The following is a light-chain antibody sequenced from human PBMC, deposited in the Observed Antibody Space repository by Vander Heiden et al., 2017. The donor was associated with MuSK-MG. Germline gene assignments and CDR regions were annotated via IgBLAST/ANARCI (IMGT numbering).Light chain of an antibody. Sequence: EIVLTQSPGTLSLSPGERATLSCRASQSVSSSYLAWYQQKPGQAPRLLIYGASSRATGIPDRFSGSGSGTDFTLTISRLEPEDFAVYYCQQYSSSPLLTFGGGTKVEIK. CDR2: GAS. CDR1: QSVSSSY. J-gene: IGKJ4*01. V-gene: IGKV3-20*01. CDR3: QQYSSSPLLT.